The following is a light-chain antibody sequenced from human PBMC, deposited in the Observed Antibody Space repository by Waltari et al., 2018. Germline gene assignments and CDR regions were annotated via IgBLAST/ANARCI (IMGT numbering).Light chain of an antibody. CDR2: RSN. CDR1: SSNIGSSY. CDR3: AAWDDSLSVNWV. Sequence: QSVLTQPPSASGTPGQRVTISCSGSSSNIGSSYVYWYQQLPGTAPKLLIYRSNHRPSELPARFSGPKSGTSASLAISELRSEDEADYYCAAWDDSLSVNWVFGGGTKLTVL. V-gene: IGLV1-47*01. J-gene: IGLJ3*02.